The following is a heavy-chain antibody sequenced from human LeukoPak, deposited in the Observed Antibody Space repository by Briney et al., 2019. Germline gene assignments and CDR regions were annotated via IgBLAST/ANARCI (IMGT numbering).Heavy chain of an antibody. D-gene: IGHD6-13*01. J-gene: IGHJ6*02. CDR2: INPNSGGT. V-gene: IGHV1-2*04. CDR3: AREKQQLVEEYYYYYGMDV. Sequence: ASVKVSCKASGYTFTGYYMHWVRQAPGQGLEWMGWINPNSGGTNYAQKFQGWVTMTRDTSISTAYMELSRLRSDDTAVYYCAREKQQLVEEYYYYYGMDVWGQGTTVTVSS. CDR1: GYTFTGYY.